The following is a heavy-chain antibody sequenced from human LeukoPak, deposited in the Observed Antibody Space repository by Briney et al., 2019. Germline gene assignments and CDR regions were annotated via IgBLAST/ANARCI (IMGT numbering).Heavy chain of an antibody. V-gene: IGHV4-59*08. CDR1: GGSISSYY. CDR2: IYYSGST. D-gene: IGHD1-1*01. CDR3: VRLWTEGYYYYGMDV. Sequence: SESLSLTCTVSGGSISSYYWSWIRQPPGKGLEWIGYIYYSGSTNYNPSLKSRVTISVDTSKNQFSLKLTSVTAADTAVYYCVRLWTEGYYYYGMDVWGQRTTVTVSS. J-gene: IGHJ6*02.